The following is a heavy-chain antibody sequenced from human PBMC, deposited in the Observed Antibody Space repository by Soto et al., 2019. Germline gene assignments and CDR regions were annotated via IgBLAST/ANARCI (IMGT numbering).Heavy chain of an antibody. D-gene: IGHD1-26*01. CDR1: GDSVSSNNAA. CDR2: TFYRSKWYN. Sequence: PSQTLSLTCAISGDSVSSNNAAWNWIRQSPSRGLEWLGRTFYRSKWYNDYAVSVKGRITLNPDTSKNQFSLQLNSVTPEDTAVYYCAKEGGNHYYYYALDVWGQGTTVTVSS. J-gene: IGHJ6*02. CDR3: AKEGGNHYYYYALDV. V-gene: IGHV6-1*01.